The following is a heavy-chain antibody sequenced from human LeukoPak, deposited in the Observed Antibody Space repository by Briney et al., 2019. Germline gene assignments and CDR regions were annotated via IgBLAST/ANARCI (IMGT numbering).Heavy chain of an antibody. CDR2: IRSNGGST. D-gene: IGHD6-19*01. CDR3: ARAYGRSIAVAASGNYFDY. CDR1: GFTFSSYA. J-gene: IGHJ4*02. V-gene: IGHV3-64*01. Sequence: GGSLRLSCAASGFTFSSYAMHWVRQAPGKGLEYVSAIRSNGGSTYYANSVKGRFTISRDNSKNTLYLQMGSLRAEDMAVYYCARAYGRSIAVAASGNYFDYWGQGTLVTVSS.